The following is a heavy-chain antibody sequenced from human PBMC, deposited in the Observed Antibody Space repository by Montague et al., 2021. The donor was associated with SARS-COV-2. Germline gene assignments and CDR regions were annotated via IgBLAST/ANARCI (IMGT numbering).Heavy chain of an antibody. D-gene: IGHD6-19*01. J-gene: IGHJ4*02. CDR1: GFSLSTSGMC. CDR2: IXWDDDK. CDR3: ARNTPSVAFDY. V-gene: IGHV2-70*11. Sequence: AKPTQTLTLTCTFSGFSLSTSGMCVSWIRQPPGKALEWLARIXWDDDKYYSTSLKTRPTISKDTSKNQVVLTMTNMDPVDTATYYCARNTPSVAFDYWGQGTLVTVSS.